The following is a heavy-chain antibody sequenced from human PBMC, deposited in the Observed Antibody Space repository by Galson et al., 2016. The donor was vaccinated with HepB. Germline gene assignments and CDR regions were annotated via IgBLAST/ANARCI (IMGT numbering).Heavy chain of an antibody. CDR3: AREWELLDY. Sequence: SLRLSCAASGFTFSSYAMHWVHQAPGKGLEWVAFISYDGDNKHYADSVKGRFTISRDNSKNTLSLQMSSLRAEDTAVYYCAREWELLDYWGQGTLVTVSS. CDR1: GFTFSSYA. V-gene: IGHV3-30*04. J-gene: IGHJ4*02. D-gene: IGHD1-26*01. CDR2: ISYDGDNK.